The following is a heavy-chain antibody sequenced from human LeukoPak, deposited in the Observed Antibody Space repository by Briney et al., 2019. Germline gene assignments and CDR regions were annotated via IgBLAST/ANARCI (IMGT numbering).Heavy chain of an antibody. CDR1: RFTFSDYY. CDR2: ISSSSDFT. CDR3: ARRYYDFLTGYYNSYFDL. Sequence: GGSLRLSCAPSRFTFSDYYMNWIRQAPGKGLESVAYISSSSDFTNYTDSAKGRFTISRDNAKNSLYLPRPSLRAHDPAVYHCARRYYDFLTGYYNSYFDLWGRGTLVTVSS. V-gene: IGHV3-11*03. D-gene: IGHD3-9*01. J-gene: IGHJ2*01.